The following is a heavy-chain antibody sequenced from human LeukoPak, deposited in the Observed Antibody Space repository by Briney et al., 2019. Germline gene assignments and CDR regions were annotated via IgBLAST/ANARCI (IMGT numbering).Heavy chain of an antibody. CDR3: ARGYSGYSY. J-gene: IGHJ4*02. CDR2: IREDGSEK. Sequence: PGGSLRLSCAAAGFTFSSYVMNWGRQAPGKGLEWVANIREDGSEKYYVDSVKGRFTISRDNAKNSLYLQMNSLRAEDTAVYYCARGYSGYSYWGQGTLVTVSS. V-gene: IGHV3-7*05. CDR1: GFTFSSYV. D-gene: IGHD5-12*01.